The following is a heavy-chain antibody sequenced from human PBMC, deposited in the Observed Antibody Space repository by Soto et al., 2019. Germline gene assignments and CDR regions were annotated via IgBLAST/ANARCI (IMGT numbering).Heavy chain of an antibody. CDR1: GGSVSSSGNY. CDR3: ARVNMRDSSGYYYAWGWFDP. D-gene: IGHD3-22*01. Sequence: PSETLSFTCTVSGGSVSSSGNYWGWIRQPPGKGLEWIGSIYYSGSTYYNPSLKSRVTISVDTSKNQFSLKLNSVTAADTAVYYCARVNMRDSSGYYYAWGWFDPWGQGTLVTVSS. V-gene: IGHV4-39*07. J-gene: IGHJ5*02. CDR2: IYYSGST.